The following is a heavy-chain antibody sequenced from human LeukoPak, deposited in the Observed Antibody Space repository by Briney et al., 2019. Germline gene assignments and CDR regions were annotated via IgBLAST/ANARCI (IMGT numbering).Heavy chain of an antibody. CDR2: IYWNDDK. CDR1: GFSLSTSGVG. CDR3: AHSQVVAARNWFDP. J-gene: IGHJ5*02. D-gene: IGHD2-15*01. Sequence: SGPALVKPTQTLTLTCTFSGFSLSTSGVGVGWIRQPPGKALEWLALIYWNDDKRYSPSLKSRLTITKDTSKNQVVLTMTNMDPVDTATYYCAHSQVVAARNWFDPWGQGTLVTVSS. V-gene: IGHV2-5*01.